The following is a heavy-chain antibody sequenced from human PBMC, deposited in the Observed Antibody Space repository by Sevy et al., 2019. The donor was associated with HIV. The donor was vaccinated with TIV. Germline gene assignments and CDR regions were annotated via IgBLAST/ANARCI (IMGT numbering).Heavy chain of an antibody. CDR1: GFTFSSYW. CDR2: IKQDGSEK. J-gene: IGHJ5*02. Sequence: GGSLRLSCAVSGFTFSSYWMSWVRQAPGKGLEWVANIKQDGSEKYYVESVKGRFTISRDNAENSLYLQMNSLRAEETAVYYCVSGAGSYSAWGQGTLVTVSS. CDR3: VSGAGSYSA. D-gene: IGHD1-26*01. V-gene: IGHV3-7*03.